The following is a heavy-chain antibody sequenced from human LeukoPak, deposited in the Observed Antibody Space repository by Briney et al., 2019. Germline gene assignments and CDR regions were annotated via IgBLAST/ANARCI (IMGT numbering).Heavy chain of an antibody. V-gene: IGHV1-2*02. D-gene: IGHD2-15*01. Sequence: ASVNVSCKSSGYTFTGYYMHWVRQAPGQGLEWMGWINPNSGGTNYAQTLQGRVTMTRDTSISTAYMELSRLTSDDTAVYYCASGGGNCSGDSCSIFDYWGQGTLVTVSS. CDR1: GYTFTGYY. CDR2: INPNSGGT. CDR3: ASGGGNCSGDSCSIFDY. J-gene: IGHJ4*02.